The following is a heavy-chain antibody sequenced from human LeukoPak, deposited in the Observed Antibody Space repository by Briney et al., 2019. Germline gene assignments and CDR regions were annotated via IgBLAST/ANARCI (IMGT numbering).Heavy chain of an antibody. CDR3: ARERLQLERPWFDP. Sequence: ASVKVSCKASGYTFTGYHMHWVRQAPGQGLEWMGWINPNSGGTNYAQKFQGRVTMTRDTSISTAYMELSRLRSDDTAVYYCARERLQLERPWFDPWGQGTLVTVSS. CDR1: GYTFTGYH. D-gene: IGHD1-1*01. J-gene: IGHJ5*02. V-gene: IGHV1-2*02. CDR2: INPNSGGT.